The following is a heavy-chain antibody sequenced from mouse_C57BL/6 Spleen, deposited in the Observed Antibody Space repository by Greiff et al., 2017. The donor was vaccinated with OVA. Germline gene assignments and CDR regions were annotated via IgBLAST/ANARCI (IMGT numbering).Heavy chain of an antibody. CDR3: ARNLGGYYGEENYFDY. J-gene: IGHJ2*01. V-gene: IGHV2-2*01. CDR1: GFSLTSYG. D-gene: IGHD2-3*01. Sequence: VKLQQSGPGLVQPSQSLSITCTVSGFSLTSYGVHWVRQSPGKGLEWLGVIWSGGSTDYNAAFISRLSISKDNSKSQVFFKMNSLQADDTAIYYCARNLGGYYGEENYFDYWGQGTTLTVSS. CDR2: IWSGGST.